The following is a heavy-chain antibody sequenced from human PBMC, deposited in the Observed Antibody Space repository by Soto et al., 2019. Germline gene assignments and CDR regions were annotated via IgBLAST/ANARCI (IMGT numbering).Heavy chain of an antibody. CDR2: ISAYNGNT. CDR1: GYTFTSYG. D-gene: IGHD3-3*01. CDR3: ARDLFPFASSYHGDYYYYGMDV. V-gene: IGHV1-18*01. Sequence: ASVKVSCKASGYTFTSYGISWVRQAPGQGLEWMGWISAYNGNTNYAQKLQGRVTMTTDTSTSTAYMELRSLTSDDTAVYYCARDLFPFASSYHGDYYYYGMDVWGQGTTVTVYS. J-gene: IGHJ6*02.